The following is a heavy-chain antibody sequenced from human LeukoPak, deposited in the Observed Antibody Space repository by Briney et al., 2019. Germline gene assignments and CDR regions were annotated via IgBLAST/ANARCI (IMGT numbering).Heavy chain of an antibody. V-gene: IGHV3-21*01. CDR3: ARDHLGLLGYCSSTSCSNWFDA. D-gene: IGHD2-2*01. Sequence: GGSLRLSCAASGFPFSSYRMNWVRQAPGKGLEWVSSINSISSYIYYADSVKGRFTISRDNAKNSLCLQMNSLRAEDTAVYYCARDHLGLLGYCSSTSCSNWFDAWGQGTLVTVSS. J-gene: IGHJ5*02. CDR1: GFPFSSYR. CDR2: INSISSYI.